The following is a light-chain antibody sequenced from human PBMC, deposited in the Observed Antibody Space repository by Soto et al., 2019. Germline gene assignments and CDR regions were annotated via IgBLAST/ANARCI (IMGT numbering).Light chain of an antibody. CDR1: SSDVGGYNY. CDR2: DVS. J-gene: IGLJ3*02. V-gene: IGLV2-14*03. Sequence: QSAVTQPASVSGSPGQSITISCTGTSSDVGGYNYVSWYQHHPGKAPKVIIYDVSNRPSGVSNLFAGSKSGNTASLTISGLQAEDEADYYCSSYTSSSTWVFGGGTKLTVL. CDR3: SSYTSSSTWV.